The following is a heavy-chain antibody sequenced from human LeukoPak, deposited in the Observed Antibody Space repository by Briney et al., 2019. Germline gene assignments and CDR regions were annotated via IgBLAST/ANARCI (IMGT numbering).Heavy chain of an antibody. D-gene: IGHD3-16*02. CDR3: AKDGNDYVWGSYRYM. J-gene: IGHJ4*02. V-gene: IGHV3-21*01. Sequence: PGGSLRLSCAASGFRFYTYSMIWVRQAPGKGLEWVSFISSSSSHIHQADSVRGRFTVSRDNSKNTLYLQMNSLRAEDTAVYYCAKDGNDYVWGSYRYMWGQGTLVTVSS. CDR1: GFRFYTYS. CDR2: ISSSSSHI.